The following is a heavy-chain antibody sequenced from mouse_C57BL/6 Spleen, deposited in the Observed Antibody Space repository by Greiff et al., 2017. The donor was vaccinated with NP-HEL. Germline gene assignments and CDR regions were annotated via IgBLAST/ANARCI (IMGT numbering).Heavy chain of an antibody. V-gene: IGHV1-69*01. D-gene: IGHD4-1*01. CDR1: GYTFTSYW. CDR3: ARLTGDPYFDY. Sequence: QVQLQQPGAELVMPGASVKLSCKASGYTFTSYWMHWVKQRPGQGLEWIGEIDPSDSYTNYNQKFKGKSTLTVDKSSSTAYMQLSSLTSEDSAVYYCARLTGDPYFDYWGQGTTLTVSS. J-gene: IGHJ2*01. CDR2: IDPSDSYT.